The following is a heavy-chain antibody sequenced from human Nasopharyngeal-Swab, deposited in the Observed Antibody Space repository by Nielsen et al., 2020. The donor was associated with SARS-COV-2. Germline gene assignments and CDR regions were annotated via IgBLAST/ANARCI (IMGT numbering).Heavy chain of an antibody. CDR3: ARLGVVGATDI. Sequence: SETLSLTCTVSGGSISSYYWSWIRQPPGKGLEWIGYIYYSGSTNYNPSLKSRVTISVDTSKNQFSLKLSSVTAADTAVYYCARLGVVGATDIWGQGTTVTVSS. J-gene: IGHJ6*02. D-gene: IGHD1-26*01. CDR1: GGSISSYY. CDR2: IYYSGST. V-gene: IGHV4-59*01.